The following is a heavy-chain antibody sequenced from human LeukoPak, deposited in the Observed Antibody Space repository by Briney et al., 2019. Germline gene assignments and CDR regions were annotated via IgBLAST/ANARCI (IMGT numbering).Heavy chain of an antibody. Sequence: SETLSLTCTVSGGSISSYYWSWIRQPAGKGLEWIGRIYTSGSTNYNPSLKSRVTISVDTSKNQFSLKLSSVTAADTAVYYCARDLRYDSSGRHDAFDIWGQGTMVTVSS. CDR2: IYTSGST. CDR3: ARDLRYDSSGRHDAFDI. J-gene: IGHJ3*02. D-gene: IGHD3-22*01. V-gene: IGHV4-4*07. CDR1: GGSISSYY.